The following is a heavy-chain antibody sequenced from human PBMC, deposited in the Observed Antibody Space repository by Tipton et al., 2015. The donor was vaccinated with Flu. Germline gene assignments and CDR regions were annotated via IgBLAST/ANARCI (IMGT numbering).Heavy chain of an antibody. J-gene: IGHJ4*02. V-gene: IGHV4-38-2*02. CDR1: GSSISRGYY. CDR2: IYHTGST. Sequence: TLSLTCAVSGSSISRGYYWGWIRQPPGKGLEWIGRIYHTGSTYYNPSLKSRVTISVDTSKNQFSLKLSSVTAADTAVYYCARDRGYYDSSGYYFDYWGQGTLVTVSS. CDR3: ARDRGYYDSSGYYFDY. D-gene: IGHD3-22*01.